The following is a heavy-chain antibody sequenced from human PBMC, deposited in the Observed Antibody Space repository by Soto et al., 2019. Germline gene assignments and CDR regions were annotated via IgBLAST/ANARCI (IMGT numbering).Heavy chain of an antibody. CDR2: IIPIFGTV. Sequence: QVQLLQSGAEVKKPGSAVRVSCEASGGTFGTYAISWVRQAPGQGIEWMGEIIPIFGTVNYAQKFQGRVTITADESTTTVYMDLRSLRSEDTAVYYCAKGAVAGTPTSYYYYGMDVWGQGTTVTISS. CDR3: AKGAVAGTPTSYYYYGMDV. CDR1: GGTFGTYA. D-gene: IGHD6-19*01. V-gene: IGHV1-69*12. J-gene: IGHJ6*02.